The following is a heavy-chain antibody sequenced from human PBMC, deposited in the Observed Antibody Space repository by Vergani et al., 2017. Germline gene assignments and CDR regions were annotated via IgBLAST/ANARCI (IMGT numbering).Heavy chain of an antibody. CDR3: AXDEYYDSSGLFDY. D-gene: IGHD3-22*01. J-gene: IGHJ4*02. Sequence: QVQLVESGGGLVKPGGSLRLSCAASGLPFSDYYMTWIRQAPGKGLQWVSHISSSGTTIFYADFVKGRFTVSRDNAKNSLYLQMHSLRAEDTAVYYCAXDEYYDSSGLFDYLGQGTLVTVSS. CDR1: GLPFSDYY. V-gene: IGHV3-11*04. CDR2: ISSSGTTI.